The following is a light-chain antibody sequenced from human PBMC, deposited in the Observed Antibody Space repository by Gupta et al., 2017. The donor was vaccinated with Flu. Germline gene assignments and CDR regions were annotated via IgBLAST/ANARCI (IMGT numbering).Light chain of an antibody. CDR1: QDINKN. CDR2: DAS. Sequence: IQMTQSPSSLSASVGDRVTITCQASQDINKNLNWYQQKPGKAPRLLIYDASNVEPGVPPRFSGSGSGTYFILTISSLQAEDVATYYCQHYENLPPYTFGQGTKVDFK. V-gene: IGKV1-33*01. J-gene: IGKJ2*01. CDR3: QHYENLPPYT.